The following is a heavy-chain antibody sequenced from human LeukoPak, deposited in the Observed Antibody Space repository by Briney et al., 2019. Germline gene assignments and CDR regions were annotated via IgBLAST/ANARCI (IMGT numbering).Heavy chain of an antibody. Sequence: SETLSLTCTVSGGSISSYYWSWIRQPPGKGLEWIGYIYYSGSTNCNPSLKSRVTISVDTSKNQFSLKLSSTTAADTAVYYCARNNRGPYYGMDVWGPGTSVTVSS. CDR1: GGSISSYY. CDR2: IYYSGST. J-gene: IGHJ6*02. D-gene: IGHD2/OR15-2a*01. V-gene: IGHV4-59*01. CDR3: ARNNRGPYYGMDV.